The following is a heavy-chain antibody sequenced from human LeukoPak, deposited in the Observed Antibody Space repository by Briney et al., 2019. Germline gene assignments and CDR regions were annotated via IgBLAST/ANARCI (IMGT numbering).Heavy chain of an antibody. CDR2: ISYDGSNK. CDR3: AKIPVPASSSWYDY. J-gene: IGHJ4*02. Sequence: GGSLRLSRAASGFTFSSYGMHWVRQAPGKGLEWVAVISYDGSNKYYADSVKGRFTISRDNSKNTLYLQMNSLRAEDTAVYYCAKIPVPASSSWYDYWGQGTLVTVSS. V-gene: IGHV3-30*18. CDR1: GFTFSSYG. D-gene: IGHD6-13*01.